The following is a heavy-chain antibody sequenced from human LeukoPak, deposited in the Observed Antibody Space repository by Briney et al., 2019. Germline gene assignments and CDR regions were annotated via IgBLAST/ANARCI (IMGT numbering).Heavy chain of an antibody. D-gene: IGHD3-16*01. J-gene: IGHJ5*01. CDR1: GFTFTSYW. CDR3: ARDGGLGNNWFDP. CDR2: VNSDESRT. V-gene: IGHV3-74*01. Sequence: GGSLRLSCAASGFTFTSYWMHWVRQAPGKGLVWVSRVNSDESRTSYVDSVKGRFTIPRDNAKNTLYLQMNSLRVEDTAVYYCARDGGLGNNWFDPWGQGALVTVSS.